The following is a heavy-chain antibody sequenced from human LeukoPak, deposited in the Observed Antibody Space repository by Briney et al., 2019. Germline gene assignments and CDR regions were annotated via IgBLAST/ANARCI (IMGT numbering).Heavy chain of an antibody. CDR2: INPNSGGT. V-gene: IGHV1-2*02. D-gene: IGHD3-22*01. CDR3: AREGYYYDSSGYYYFVY. J-gene: IGHJ4*02. CDR1: GYTFTGYY. Sequence: GASVKVSCKASGYTFTGYYMHWVRQAPGQGLEWMGWINPNSGGTNYAQKFQGRVTMTRDTSISTAYMELSRLRSDDTAVYYCAREGYYYDSSGYYYFVYWGQGTVVTVSS.